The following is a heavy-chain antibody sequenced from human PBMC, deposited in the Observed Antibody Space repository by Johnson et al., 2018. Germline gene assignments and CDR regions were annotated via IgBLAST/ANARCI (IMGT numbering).Heavy chain of an antibody. J-gene: IGHJ6*02. Sequence: VQLVESGGGLVQPGGSLRLSCAASGFTFSSYAMSWVRQAPGKGLEWVSAISGSGGSTYYADSVKGRFTISRDNSKNQLYLQMNSLRAEDTAVYYCAKERGRGAYYYYYYGMDVWGQGTTVTVSS. V-gene: IGHV3-23*04. CDR1: GFTFSSYA. D-gene: IGHD3-10*01. CDR2: ISGSGGST. CDR3: AKERGRGAYYYYYYGMDV.